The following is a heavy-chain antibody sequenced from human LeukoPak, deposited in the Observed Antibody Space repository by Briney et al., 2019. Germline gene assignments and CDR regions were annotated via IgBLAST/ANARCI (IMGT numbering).Heavy chain of an antibody. V-gene: IGHV3-23*01. J-gene: IGHJ4*02. D-gene: IGHD6-19*01. CDR1: GFTFSSYA. CDR3: AKTTVGYSSGRYPGWPADC. CDR2: TSGSGGST. Sequence: GGSLRLSCAASGFTFSSYAMSWVRQAPGKGLGWVSGTSGSGGSTYYAGSVKGRFTISRDNSKNTVYLQMNSLTADDTAIYYCAKTTVGYSSGRYPGWPADCWGQGTLVTVSS.